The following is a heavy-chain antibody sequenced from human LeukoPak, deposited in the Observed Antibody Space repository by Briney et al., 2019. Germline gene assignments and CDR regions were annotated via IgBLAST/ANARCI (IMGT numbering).Heavy chain of an antibody. Sequence: GGSLRLSCAASGFTFSDYYMSWIRQAPGKGLEWVSYISSSGSTIYYADSVKGRFTISRDNAKNSLYLQMNSLRAEDTAVYYCAKDLRGRVVVNSFDYWGQGTLVTVSS. CDR2: ISSSGSTI. CDR1: GFTFSDYY. J-gene: IGHJ4*02. CDR3: AKDLRGRVVVNSFDY. D-gene: IGHD3-22*01. V-gene: IGHV3-11*01.